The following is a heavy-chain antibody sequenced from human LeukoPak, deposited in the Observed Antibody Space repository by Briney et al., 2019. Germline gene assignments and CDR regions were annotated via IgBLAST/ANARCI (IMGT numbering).Heavy chain of an antibody. V-gene: IGHV1-2*02. CDR2: INPNSGGT. D-gene: IGHD3-22*01. Sequence: ASVKDSCKASGYTFTGYYMHWERQAPGQGLEWMGWINPNSGGTNYAQKFQGRVTMTRDTSISTAYMELSRLRSDDTAVYYCASHSSGYYYGIDYWGQGTLVTVSS. J-gene: IGHJ4*02. CDR3: ASHSSGYYYGIDY. CDR1: GYTFTGYY.